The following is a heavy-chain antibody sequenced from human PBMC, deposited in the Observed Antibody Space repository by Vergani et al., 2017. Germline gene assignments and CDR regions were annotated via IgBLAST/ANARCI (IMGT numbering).Heavy chain of an antibody. J-gene: IGHJ6*03. D-gene: IGHD1-26*01. CDR1: GFTFTAHG. CDR3: ARVVGATRRGYYYYYMDV. CDR2: ISSSGSTI. V-gene: IGHV3-48*04. Sequence: EVQLLESGGGSAQPGESLRLSCVASGFTFTAHGLNWVRQAPGKGLEWVSYISSSGSTIYYADSVKGRFTISRDNAKNSLYLQMNILRAEDTAVYYCARVVGATRRGYYYYYMDVWGKGTTVTVSS.